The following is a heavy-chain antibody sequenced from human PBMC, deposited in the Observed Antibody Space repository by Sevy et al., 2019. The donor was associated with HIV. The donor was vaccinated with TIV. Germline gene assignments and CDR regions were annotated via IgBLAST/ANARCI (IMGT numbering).Heavy chain of an antibody. V-gene: IGHV3-74*01. CDR1: QFSFTHYW. D-gene: IGHD2-15*01. CDR2: INSDGSSV. CDR3: AGAPRLYYDYSGGPY. J-gene: IGHJ4*02. Sequence: GGSLRLSCAASQFSFTHYWMHWVRQGPGKGLMWVSRINSDGSSVRYADSVKGRFIISRDNAKSTLHLQMNSLRAEDTAIYYCAGAPRLYYDYSGGPYWGQGTLVTVSS.